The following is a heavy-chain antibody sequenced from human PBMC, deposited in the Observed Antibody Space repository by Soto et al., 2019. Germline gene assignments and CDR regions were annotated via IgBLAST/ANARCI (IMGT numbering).Heavy chain of an antibody. J-gene: IGHJ4*02. Sequence: GGSLRLSCAASGFTVNSNYMSWVRQAPGKGLEWVSVIYSGGSTYYADSVKGRFIISRDDSKNTLFLQMNSLRAEDTAVYYCATAKLLLPWLFDYWGQGALVTVPQ. D-gene: IGHD2-15*01. V-gene: IGHV3-66*01. CDR2: IYSGGST. CDR1: GFTVNSNY. CDR3: ATAKLLLPWLFDY.